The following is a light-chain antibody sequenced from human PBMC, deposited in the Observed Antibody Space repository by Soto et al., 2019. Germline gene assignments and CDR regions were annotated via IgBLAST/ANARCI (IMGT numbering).Light chain of an antibody. Sequence: DIQMTQSPSSLSASVGDRVTITCRASQGISNYLAWYQQKPGKVPKLLIYAASTLQSEVPSRFSGSGSGTDFTLTISRLQPEDVATYYCKKYNSAPRTFGQGTKVEIK. CDR3: KKYNSAPRT. V-gene: IGKV1-27*01. J-gene: IGKJ1*01. CDR2: AAS. CDR1: QGISNY.